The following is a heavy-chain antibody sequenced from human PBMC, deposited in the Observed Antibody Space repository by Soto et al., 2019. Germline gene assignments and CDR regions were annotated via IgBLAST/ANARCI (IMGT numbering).Heavy chain of an antibody. V-gene: IGHV4-30-4*01. J-gene: IGHJ6*02. CDR2: IYYSGRT. CDR1: GGSISSGDYY. CDR3: ARERVYSNYGDYYGMDV. D-gene: IGHD4-4*01. Sequence: SETLSLTCTVSGGSISSGDYYWSWIRQPPGKGLEWIGYIYYSGRTYYNPSLKSRVTISVDTSKNQFSLKLSSVTAADTAVYYCARERVYSNYGDYYGMDVWGQGTTVTVSS.